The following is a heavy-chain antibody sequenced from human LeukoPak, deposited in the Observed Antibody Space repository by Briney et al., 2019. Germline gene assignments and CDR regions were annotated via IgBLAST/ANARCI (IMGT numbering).Heavy chain of an antibody. J-gene: IGHJ4*02. Sequence: PGGSLRLSCSGSGFTFSDYWMHWVRQAPGEGLVWVSVINSDGRDKRYADSVKGRFTISRDNANNMLYLQMNSLRVDDTAVYYCARDPLDVAPTDDWGQGTLVTVCS. CDR1: GFTFSDYW. V-gene: IGHV3-74*01. CDR2: INSDGRDK. CDR3: ARDPLDVAPTDD. D-gene: IGHD5-12*01.